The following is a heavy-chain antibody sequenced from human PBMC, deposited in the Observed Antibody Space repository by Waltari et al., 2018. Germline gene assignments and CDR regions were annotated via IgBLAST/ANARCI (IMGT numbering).Heavy chain of an antibody. J-gene: IGHJ4*02. V-gene: IGHV3-30*03. CDR1: GFTFRSYG. D-gene: IGHD2-15*01. CDR3: ARGGGSPFDY. Sequence: QVQLVESGGGVVQPGMSLRLSCAASGFTFRSYGMHWVRQAPGKGMELVAVISYDGSNKYYADSVKGRFTISRDNSKNTLYLQMNSLRAEDTAVYYCARGGGSPFDYWGQGTLVTVSS. CDR2: ISYDGSNK.